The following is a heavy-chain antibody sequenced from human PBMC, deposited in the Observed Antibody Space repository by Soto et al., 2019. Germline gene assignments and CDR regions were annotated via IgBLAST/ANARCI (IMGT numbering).Heavy chain of an antibody. Sequence: GGSLRLSCAASGFTFSSYSMNWVRQAPGKGLEWVSSISSSSSYIYYADSVKGRFTISRDNAKNSLYLQMNSLRAEDTAVYYCARGGVSSGSWLSNLEYYFDYWGQGTLVTVSS. V-gene: IGHV3-21*01. CDR3: ARGGVSSGSWLSNLEYYFDY. D-gene: IGHD3-22*01. CDR2: ISSSSSYI. CDR1: GFTFSSYS. J-gene: IGHJ4*02.